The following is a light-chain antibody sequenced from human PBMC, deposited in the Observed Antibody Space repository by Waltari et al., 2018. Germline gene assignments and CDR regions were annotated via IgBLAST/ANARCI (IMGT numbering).Light chain of an antibody. J-gene: IGLJ3*02. V-gene: IGLV3-19*01. CDR3: NSRDISGYLWV. Sequence: SSELTQDPAVSVALGQTVTITCQGDSLRTFYSSWFQHKPGQAPLLVIYAKDNRPSGIPDRFSGSISGDTASLTITGAQAEDEADYYCNSRDISGYLWVFGGGTKLTVL. CDR2: AKD. CDR1: SLRTFY.